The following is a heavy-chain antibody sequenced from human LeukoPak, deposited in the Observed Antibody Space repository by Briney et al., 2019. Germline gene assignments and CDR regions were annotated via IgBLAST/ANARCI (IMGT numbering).Heavy chain of an antibody. J-gene: IGHJ5*02. D-gene: IGHD3-22*01. CDR1: GGSISSYY. Sequence: SETLSLTCTVSGGSISSYYWSWIRQPAGKGLEWIGRIYTSGSTNYNPSLKSRVTISVDTSKNQFSLKLSSVTAADTAVYYCARVPYYDSSGPFDPWGQGTLVTVSS. CDR2: IYTSGST. V-gene: IGHV4-4*07. CDR3: ARVPYYDSSGPFDP.